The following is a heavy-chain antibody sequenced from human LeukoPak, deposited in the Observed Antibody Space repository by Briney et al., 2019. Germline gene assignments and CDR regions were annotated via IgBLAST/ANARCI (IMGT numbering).Heavy chain of an antibody. CDR2: IYSGGTT. CDR1: GFTFTSST. D-gene: IGHD3-10*01. Sequence: PGGALRHSCAGSGFTFTSSTMNWVRQAPGKGLEWVSAIYSGGTTYYADSVKGRFTISRDTSKNTLYLQMNSLRAEDTAVYYCARDKFRGYFDYWGQGTLVTVSS. CDR3: ARDKFRGYFDY. J-gene: IGHJ4*02. V-gene: IGHV3-66*01.